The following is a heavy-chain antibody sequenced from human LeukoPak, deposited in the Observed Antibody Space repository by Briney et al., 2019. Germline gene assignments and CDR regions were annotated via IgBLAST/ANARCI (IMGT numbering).Heavy chain of an antibody. CDR2: IYTSGNT. D-gene: IGHD3-10*01. Sequence: SQTLSLTCTVSGGSVSGYYWSWIRQPAGKGLEWIGRIYTSGNTNYNPSLKSRVTMSIDTSRNQFSLKLNSVTAADTAVYYCARGKATVRGLGADYYYHMDVWGKGTTVTVSS. CDR1: GGSVSGYY. J-gene: IGHJ6*03. V-gene: IGHV4-4*07. CDR3: ARGKATVRGLGADYYYHMDV.